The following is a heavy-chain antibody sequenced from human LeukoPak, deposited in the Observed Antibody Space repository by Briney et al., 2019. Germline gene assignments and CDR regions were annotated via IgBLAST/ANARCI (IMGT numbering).Heavy chain of an antibody. CDR2: IYYSGST. CDR3: ARHTTYGYSYGYDY. CDR1: GGSLSSSSYY. D-gene: IGHD5-18*01. Sequence: SETLSLTCTVSGGSLSSSSYYWGWLRQPPGRGLEWIGSIYYSGSTYYNPSPKSRVTISVDTSKNQFSLKLSSVTAADTAVYYCARHTTYGYSYGYDYWGQGTLVTVSS. J-gene: IGHJ4*02. V-gene: IGHV4-39*01.